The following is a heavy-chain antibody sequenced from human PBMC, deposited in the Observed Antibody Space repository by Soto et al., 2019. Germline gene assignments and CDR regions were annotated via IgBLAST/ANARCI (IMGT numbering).Heavy chain of an antibody. V-gene: IGHV1-8*01. CDR1: GYTFTSYD. J-gene: IGHJ4*02. CDR3: ARLPVGTYYDYIWGSYRYPTLFAY. Sequence: ASVKVSCKASGYTFTSYDINWVRQATGQGLEWMGWMNPNSGNTGYAQKFQGRVTMTRNTSISTAYMELSSLRSEDTAVYYCARLPVGTYYDYIWGSYRYPTLFAYWGQGTLVTVSS. CDR2: MNPNSGNT. D-gene: IGHD3-16*02.